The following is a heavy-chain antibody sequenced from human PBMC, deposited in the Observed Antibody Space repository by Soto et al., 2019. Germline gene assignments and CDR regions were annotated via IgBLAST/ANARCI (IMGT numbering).Heavy chain of an antibody. V-gene: IGHV1-69*01. CDR3: ARASSSGYYDGPGGDY. J-gene: IGHJ4*02. CDR2: IITISGTA. CDR1: GGTFSSYA. Sequence: QVQLVQSEAEVKKPGSSVKVSSKASGGTFSSYAISWERQAPGHGPACMGGIITISGTANYAQKFQGRVTITADESTSTAYMELSSLRSEDTAVYYCARASSSGYYDGPGGDYGGKGTLVTVSS. D-gene: IGHD3-22*01.